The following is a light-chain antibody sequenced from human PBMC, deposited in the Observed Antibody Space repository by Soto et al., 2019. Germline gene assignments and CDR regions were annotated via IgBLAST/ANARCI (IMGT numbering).Light chain of an antibody. CDR2: GAS. V-gene: IGKV3-20*01. CDR1: QSISSNY. J-gene: IGKJ1*01. Sequence: EIVLTQSPGTLSLFPGERATLSCRASQSISSNYLAWYQQKPGQAPRLLIHGASNRATGIPDRFSGAGSGTDFTLTISRLEPEDFAVYYCHQYGSAPAWTFGQGIKVEIK. CDR3: HQYGSAPAWT.